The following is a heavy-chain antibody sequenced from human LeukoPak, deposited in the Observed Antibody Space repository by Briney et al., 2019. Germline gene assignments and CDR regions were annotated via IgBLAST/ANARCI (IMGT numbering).Heavy chain of an antibody. J-gene: IGHJ4*02. V-gene: IGHV4-39*07. CDR1: GGSISSSSYY. D-gene: IGHD5-18*01. CDR2: IYYSGST. Sequence: SETLSLTCTVSGGSISSSSYYWGWIRQPPGKGLEWIGSIYYSGSTNYNPSLKSRVTISVDTSKDQFSLKLSSVTAADTAVYYCARASTWIQLWQDWGQGTLVTVSS. CDR3: ARASTWIQLWQD.